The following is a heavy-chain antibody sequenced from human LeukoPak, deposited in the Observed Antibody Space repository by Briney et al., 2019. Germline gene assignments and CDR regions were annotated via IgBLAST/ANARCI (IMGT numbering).Heavy chain of an antibody. V-gene: IGHV1-18*01. J-gene: IGHJ4*02. CDR2: ISAYNGNT. CDR1: GYTFTSYG. Sequence: RASVKVSCKASGYTFTSYGISWVRQAPGQGLEWMGWISAYNGNTNYAQKFQGRVTITRDTSASTAYMELSSLRSEDTAVYYCARTGTVAYRGYSGYGGYWSQGTLVTVSS. CDR3: ARTGTVAYRGYSGYGGY. D-gene: IGHD5-12*01.